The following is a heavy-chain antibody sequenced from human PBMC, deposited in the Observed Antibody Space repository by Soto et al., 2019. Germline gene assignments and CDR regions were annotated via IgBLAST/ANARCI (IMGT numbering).Heavy chain of an antibody. CDR3: ARYYFDSSGYSNWFDA. CDR2: IHYSGRT. CDR1: GGSITSGAYY. Sequence: SETLSLTCAVSGGSITSGAYYWTWIRQHPGKGLEWIAYIHYSGRTYYNPSLKRRVTISVDTSNNQFSLKLSSVTAADSSAYFCARYYFDSSGYSNWFDAWGSGTLVTVSS. J-gene: IGHJ5*02. V-gene: IGHV4-31*11. D-gene: IGHD3-22*01.